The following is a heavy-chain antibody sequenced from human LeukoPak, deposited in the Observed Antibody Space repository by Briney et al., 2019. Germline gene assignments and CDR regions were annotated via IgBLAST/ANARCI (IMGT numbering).Heavy chain of an antibody. CDR1: GYTLTELS. Sequence: GASVKVSCKVSGYTLTELSMHWVRQAPGKGLEWMGGFDPEDGETIYAQKFQGRVTMTEDTSTDTACMELSSLRSEDTAVYYCASRGEMATYYYYYMDVWGKGTTVTVSS. V-gene: IGHV1-24*01. D-gene: IGHD5-24*01. CDR2: FDPEDGET. J-gene: IGHJ6*03. CDR3: ASRGEMATYYYYYMDV.